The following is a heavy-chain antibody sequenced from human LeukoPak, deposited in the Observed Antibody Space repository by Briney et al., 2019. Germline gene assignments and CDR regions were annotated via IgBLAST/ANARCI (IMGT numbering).Heavy chain of an antibody. Sequence: NTSETLSLTCAVYGGSFSGYYWNWIRQPPGKGLEWIGEINHSGSTYYNPSLKSRVTVSVDRSKNQFSLKVSSVTAADTAVYYCARGSRGMDVWGQGTTVTVSS. V-gene: IGHV4-34*01. J-gene: IGHJ6*02. D-gene: IGHD2/OR15-2a*01. CDR2: INHSGST. CDR1: GGSFSGYY. CDR3: ARGSRGMDV.